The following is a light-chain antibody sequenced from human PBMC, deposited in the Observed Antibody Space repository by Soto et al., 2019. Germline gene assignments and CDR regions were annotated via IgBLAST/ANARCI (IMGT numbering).Light chain of an antibody. Sequence: DIQMNQSPSTLSASVGDRVIITCRASQSITTWLAWYQQKPGKAPNLLIYKASTLKSGVPLRFSGSGSGTEFTLTISSLQPDDFATYSCQQYDNDSWTFGQGTKVEIK. V-gene: IGKV1-5*03. CDR2: KAS. J-gene: IGKJ1*01. CDR1: QSITTW. CDR3: QQYDNDSWT.